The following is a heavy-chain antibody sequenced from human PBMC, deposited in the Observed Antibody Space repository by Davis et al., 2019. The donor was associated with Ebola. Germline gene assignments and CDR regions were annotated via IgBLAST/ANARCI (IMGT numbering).Heavy chain of an antibody. CDR2: IWYDGSNK. J-gene: IGHJ5*02. V-gene: IGHV3-33*06. CDR3: AKVRGGSYSWFDP. Sequence: PGGSLRLSCAASGFTFSSYGMHWVRQAPGKGLEWVAVIWYDGSNKYYADSVKGRFTISRDNSKNTLYLQMNSLRAEDTAVYYCAKVRGGSYSWFDPWGQGTLVTVSS. CDR1: GFTFSSYG. D-gene: IGHD1-26*01.